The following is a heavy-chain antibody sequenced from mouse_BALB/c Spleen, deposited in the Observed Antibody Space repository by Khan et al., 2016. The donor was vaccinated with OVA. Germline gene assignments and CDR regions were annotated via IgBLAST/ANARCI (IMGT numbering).Heavy chain of an antibody. Sequence: EVELVESGGDLVKPGGSLKLSCAASGFTFSSYSMSWVRQTPDKRLEWVATISSDGDYTYYPDSVKGRFTISRDNAKNTLYLQMSSLKSEDTAMYYCASNLTGSFAYWGQGTLVTVSA. V-gene: IGHV5-6*01. CDR1: GFTFSSYS. CDR3: ASNLTGSFAY. CDR2: ISSDGDYT. J-gene: IGHJ3*01. D-gene: IGHD4-1*01.